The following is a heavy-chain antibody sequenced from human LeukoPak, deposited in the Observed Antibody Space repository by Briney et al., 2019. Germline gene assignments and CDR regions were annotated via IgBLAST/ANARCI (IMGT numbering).Heavy chain of an antibody. D-gene: IGHD3-22*01. CDR2: ISAYNGNT. V-gene: IGHV1-18*01. Sequence: ASVKVSCEASGYTFTSYGISWVRQAPGQGLEWMGWISAYNGNTNYAQKLQGRVTMTTDTSTSTAYMELRSLRSDDTAVYYCARYFYDSSGYYLNDYWGQGTLVTVSS. CDR3: ARYFYDSSGYYLNDY. J-gene: IGHJ4*02. CDR1: GYTFTSYG.